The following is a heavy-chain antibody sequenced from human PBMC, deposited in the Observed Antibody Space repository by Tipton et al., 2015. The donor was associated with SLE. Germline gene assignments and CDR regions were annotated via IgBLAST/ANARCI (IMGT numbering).Heavy chain of an antibody. J-gene: IGHJ4*02. D-gene: IGHD1-26*01. Sequence: SLRLSCATSGFPISNFWLHWVRQVPGKGLVWVSRLSPDGGTAHYAASVKGRFTISRDNAKNSLYVQMNSLRAEDTAVYYCARDSAEGATGYWGQGTLVTVSS. CDR1: GFPISNFW. V-gene: IGHV3-74*01. CDR2: LSPDGGTA. CDR3: ARDSAEGATGY.